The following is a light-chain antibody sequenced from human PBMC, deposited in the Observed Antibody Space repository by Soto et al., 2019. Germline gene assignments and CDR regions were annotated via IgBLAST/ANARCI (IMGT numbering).Light chain of an antibody. Sequence: EIVLTQSPATLSLSPGERATLSCRASQSVSSYLAWYQQKPGQAPRLLIYDASNRATGIPARFSGSGSGTDITLTISSLEPEDFAVYYCQQRNIWPWTFGQGTKVEIK. V-gene: IGKV3-11*01. J-gene: IGKJ1*01. CDR2: DAS. CDR1: QSVSSY. CDR3: QQRNIWPWT.